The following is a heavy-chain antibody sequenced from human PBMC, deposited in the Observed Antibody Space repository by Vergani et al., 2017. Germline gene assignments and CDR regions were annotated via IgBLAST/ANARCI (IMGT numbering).Heavy chain of an antibody. D-gene: IGHD6-13*01. Sequence: QVQLQQWGAGLLKPSETLSLTCAVYGGSFSGYYWSWIRQPPGKGLEWIGEINHSGSTNYNPSLESRVTISVDTSKNQFSLKLSSVTAADTAVYYCARGLADSSLPFDYWGQGTLVTVSS. CDR3: ARGLADSSLPFDY. CDR1: GGSFSGYY. CDR2: INHSGST. J-gene: IGHJ4*02. V-gene: IGHV4-34*01.